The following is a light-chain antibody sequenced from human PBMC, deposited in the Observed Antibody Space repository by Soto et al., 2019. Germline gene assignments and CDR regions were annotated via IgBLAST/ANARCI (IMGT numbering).Light chain of an antibody. J-gene: IGKJ5*01. CDR1: QSVSNDY. CDR2: GTS. CDR3: QQYNT. V-gene: IGKV3-20*01. Sequence: EIGMTQSPGTLSLSPGERATLSCRASQSVSNDYSAWYQQKPGQAPRLLIYGTSSRATGIPDRFSGSGSGRDFTLTITRLEPEDSAVYYCQQYNTFGQGTRLEIK.